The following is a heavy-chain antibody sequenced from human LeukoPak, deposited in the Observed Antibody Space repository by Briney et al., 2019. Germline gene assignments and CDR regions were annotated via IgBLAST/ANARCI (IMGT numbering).Heavy chain of an antibody. D-gene: IGHD2-2*01. CDR3: ARSRHCSSTSCYSFDY. J-gene: IGHJ4*02. CDR2: MYYSGST. V-gene: IGHV4-39*01. CDR1: GGSISSSSYY. Sequence: PSETLSLTCTVSGGSISSSSYYWGWLRQPPGRGLEWLGSMYYSGSTYYNPSLKSRVTISVDTYKNQFTLKLSSVTAADTAVYYCARSRHCSSTSCYSFDYWGQGTLVTVSS.